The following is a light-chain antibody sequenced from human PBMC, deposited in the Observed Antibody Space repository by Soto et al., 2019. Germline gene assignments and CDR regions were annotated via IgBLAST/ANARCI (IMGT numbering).Light chain of an antibody. CDR3: QQRSNWPPT. Sequence: EIVMTQAPATLTVSPGERATLSCRASQSVSSSQLAWYQQKPGQAPRLLIYDASNRATGIPARFSGSGSGTDFTLTISSLEPEDFAVYYCQQRSNWPPTFGQGTRLEIK. V-gene: IGKV3D-20*02. CDR2: DAS. J-gene: IGKJ5*01. CDR1: QSVSSS.